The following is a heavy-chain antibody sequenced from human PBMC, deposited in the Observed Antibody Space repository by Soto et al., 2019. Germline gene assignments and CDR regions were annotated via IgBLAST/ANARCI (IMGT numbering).Heavy chain of an antibody. V-gene: IGHV1-8*01. CDR2: MSPNSGNT. J-gene: IGHJ3*02. CDR1: GYTFTRYD. D-gene: IGHD2-15*01. CDR3: TTEYCSGGSCYYDAFDI. Sequence: ASVKVSCKASGYTFTRYDINWVRQATGQGFEWMGWMSPNSGNTGYAQKFQGRVTMTRNTSISTAYMELSSLRSEDTAVYYCTTEYCSGGSCYYDAFDIWGQGTMVTVSS.